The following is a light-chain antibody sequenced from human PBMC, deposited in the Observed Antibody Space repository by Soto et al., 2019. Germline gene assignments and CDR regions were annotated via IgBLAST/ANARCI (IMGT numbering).Light chain of an antibody. Sequence: EIVLTQSPGTLSLSPGERATLSCRASQSVSSSYLAWYQQKPGQAPRLLIYGASSRATGIPDRFSGSGSGTDFTLTISRRQHHSFAVFSCQQYGRSRLTFGGGTKVEIK. CDR2: GAS. CDR1: QSVSSSY. V-gene: IGKV3-20*01. J-gene: IGKJ4*01. CDR3: QQYGRSRLT.